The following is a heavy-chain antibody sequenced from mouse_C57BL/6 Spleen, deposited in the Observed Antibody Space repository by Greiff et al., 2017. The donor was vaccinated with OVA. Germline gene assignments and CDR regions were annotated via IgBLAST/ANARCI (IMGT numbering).Heavy chain of an antibody. Sequence: EVQLQQSVAELVRPGASVKLSCTASGYTITNTYMHWVKQRPEQGLEWIGRIDPANGNTNYAPKFKGKATITADTSSNTAYLQLSSLTSEDTAVYYCSRISTVVGDWYFDVWGTGTTVTVSS. D-gene: IGHD1-1*01. J-gene: IGHJ1*03. V-gene: IGHV14-3*01. CDR3: SRISTVVGDWYFDV. CDR2: IDPANGNT. CDR1: GYTITNTY.